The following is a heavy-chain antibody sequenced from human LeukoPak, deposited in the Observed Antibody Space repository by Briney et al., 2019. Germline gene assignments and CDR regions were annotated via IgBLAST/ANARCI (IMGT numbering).Heavy chain of an antibody. CDR3: ARVAAAGFDAFDI. CDR1: GYTFTSFG. CDR2: ISAYNGNT. V-gene: IGHV1-18*01. J-gene: IGHJ3*02. Sequence: GASVKVSCKASGYTFTSFGIRWVRQAPGQGLECLGWISAYNGNTNYAQKLQGRVTMTTDTSTSTAYMELRSLRSDDTAVYYCARVAAAGFDAFDIWGQGTMVTVSS. D-gene: IGHD6-13*01.